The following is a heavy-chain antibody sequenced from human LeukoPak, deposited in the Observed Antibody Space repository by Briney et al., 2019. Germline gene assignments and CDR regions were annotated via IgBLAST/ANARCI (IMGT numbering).Heavy chain of an antibody. V-gene: IGHV5-51*01. CDR3: ASTYSSSWDMVDY. Sequence: HGESLKISCKGSGYRFTTYWIGWVRQMPGKGLEWMGIIYPGDSDTRYSPSFQGQVTISADKSISTAYLQWSSLKASDTAMYYCASTYSSSWDMVDYWGQGTLVTVSS. J-gene: IGHJ4*02. D-gene: IGHD6-13*01. CDR1: GYRFTTYW. CDR2: IYPGDSDT.